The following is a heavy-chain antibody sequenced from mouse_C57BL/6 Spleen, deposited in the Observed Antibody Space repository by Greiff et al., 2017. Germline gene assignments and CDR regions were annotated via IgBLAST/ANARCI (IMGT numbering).Heavy chain of an antibody. CDR1: GYTFTDYN. Sequence: EVQLQQSGPELVKPGASVKIPCKASGYTFTDYNMDWVKQSHGKSLEWIGDINPNNGGTIYNQKFKGKATVTVDKSSSTAYMELRSLTAEDTAVYYCAREGTGTAWFAYWGQGTLVTVSA. V-gene: IGHV1-18*01. CDR2: INPNNGGT. D-gene: IGHD4-1*01. J-gene: IGHJ3*01. CDR3: AREGTGTAWFAY.